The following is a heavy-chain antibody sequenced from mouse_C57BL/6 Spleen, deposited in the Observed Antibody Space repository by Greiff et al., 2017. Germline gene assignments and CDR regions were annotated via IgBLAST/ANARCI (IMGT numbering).Heavy chain of an antibody. D-gene: IGHD3-2*02. CDR1: GYTFTSYW. CDR3: ASPGDSSGYRFAY. V-gene: IGHV1-59*01. J-gene: IGHJ3*01. Sequence: VKLQQPGAELVRPGTSVKLSCKASGYTFTSYWMHWVKQRPGQGLEWIGVIDPSDSYTNYNQKFKGKATLTVDTSSSTAYMQLSSLTSEDSAVYYCASPGDSSGYRFAYWGQGTLVTVSA. CDR2: IDPSDSYT.